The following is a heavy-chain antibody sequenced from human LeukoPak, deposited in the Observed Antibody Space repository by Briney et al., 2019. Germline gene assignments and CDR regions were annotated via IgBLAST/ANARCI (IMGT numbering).Heavy chain of an antibody. CDR2: INHSGST. D-gene: IGHD3-22*01. V-gene: IGHV4-34*01. CDR3: ARVPRGSSGYYTYFSY. Sequence: SETLSLTCAVYGGSFSGYYWSWIRQPPGKGLEWIGEINHSGSTNYNPSLKSRVTISVDTSKNQFSLKLSSVTAADTAVYYCARVPRGSSGYYTYFSYWGQGTLVTVSS. CDR1: GGSFSGYY. J-gene: IGHJ4*02.